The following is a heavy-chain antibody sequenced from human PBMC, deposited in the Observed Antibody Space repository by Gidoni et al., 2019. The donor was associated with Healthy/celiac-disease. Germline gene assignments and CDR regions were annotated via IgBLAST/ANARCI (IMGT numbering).Heavy chain of an antibody. CDR2: ISYDGSNK. CDR1: GFTFRSHA. Sequence: QVQLVESGGGVVQPGRSLRLSCAASGFTFRSHAMHWVRQAPGKGLEWVAVISYDGSNKYYADSVKGRFTISRDNSKNTLYLQMNSLRAEDTAVYYCARSPRRMGYYYYGMDVWGQGTTVTVSS. CDR3: ARSPRRMGYYYYGMDV. V-gene: IGHV3-30-3*01. J-gene: IGHJ6*02. D-gene: IGHD3-16*01.